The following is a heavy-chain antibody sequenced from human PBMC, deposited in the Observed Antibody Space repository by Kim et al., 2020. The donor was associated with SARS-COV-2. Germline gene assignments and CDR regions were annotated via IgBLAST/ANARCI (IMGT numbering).Heavy chain of an antibody. Sequence: GGSLRLSCAASGFTFSSYAMTWVRQAPGKGLEWVAVVSGNGGSTYYADSVRGRFTISRDNSKNALYLQMTNLRAEDTAVYYCAKFTVAVAGKSXXXWGQGTXXTXSS. J-gene: IGHJ4*02. CDR2: VSGNGGST. D-gene: IGHD6-19*01. V-gene: IGHV3-23*01. CDR1: GFTFSSYA. CDR3: AKFTVAVAGKSXXX.